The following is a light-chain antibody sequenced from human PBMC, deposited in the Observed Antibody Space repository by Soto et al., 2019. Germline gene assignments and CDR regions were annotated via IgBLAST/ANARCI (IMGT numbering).Light chain of an antibody. Sequence: EIAITQSPATLSVSPGERATLYCRASQIVDFDLAWYQQKPGQAPRLLIYGASSRATGIPARFSGSGSGTDFTLTISSLQSEDFAVYYCQQYNSWPITFGQGTRLEIK. CDR1: QIVDFD. J-gene: IGKJ5*01. V-gene: IGKV3-15*01. CDR3: QQYNSWPIT. CDR2: GAS.